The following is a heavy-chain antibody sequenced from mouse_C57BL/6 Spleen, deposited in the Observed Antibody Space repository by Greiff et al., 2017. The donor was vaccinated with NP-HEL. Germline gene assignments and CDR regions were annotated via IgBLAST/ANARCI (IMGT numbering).Heavy chain of an antibody. CDR1: GYTFTSYW. Sequence: QVQLKQPGAELVMPGASVKLSCKASGYTFTSYWMHWVKQRPGQGLEWIGEIDPSDSYTNYNQKFKGKSTLTVDKSSSTAYMQLSSLTSEDSAVYYCARHSPWYFDVWGTGTTVTVSS. J-gene: IGHJ1*03. CDR2: IDPSDSYT. V-gene: IGHV1-69*01. CDR3: ARHSPWYFDV.